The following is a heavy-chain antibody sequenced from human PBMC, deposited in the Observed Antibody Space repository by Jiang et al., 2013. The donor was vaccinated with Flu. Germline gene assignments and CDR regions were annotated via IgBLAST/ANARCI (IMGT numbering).Heavy chain of an antibody. CDR3: ARGIDCGGDCYYRDAFDI. CDR1: GYSFTSYW. D-gene: IGHD2-21*02. J-gene: IGHJ3*02. Sequence: SGYSFTSYWISWVRQMPGKGLEWMGRIDPSDSYTNYSPSFQGHVTISADKSISTAYLQWSSLKASDTAMYYCARGIDCGGDCYYRDAFDIWGQGTMVTVSS. CDR2: IDPSDSYT. V-gene: IGHV5-10-1*01.